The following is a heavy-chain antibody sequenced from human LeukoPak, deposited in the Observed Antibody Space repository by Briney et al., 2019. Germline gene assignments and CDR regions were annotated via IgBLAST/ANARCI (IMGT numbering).Heavy chain of an antibody. CDR3: ARESQAYYYYGMDV. Sequence: GGSLRLSCAASGFTFSSYWMSWVRQAPGKGLEWVANIKQDGSEKYYVDSEKGRFTISRDNAKNSLYLQMNSLRAEDTAVYYCARESQAYYYYGMDVWGQGTTVTVSS. J-gene: IGHJ6*02. V-gene: IGHV3-7*01. CDR2: IKQDGSEK. CDR1: GFTFSSYW.